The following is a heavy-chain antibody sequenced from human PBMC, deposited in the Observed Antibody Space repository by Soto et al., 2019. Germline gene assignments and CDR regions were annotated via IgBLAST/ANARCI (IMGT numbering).Heavy chain of an antibody. J-gene: IGHJ3*02. CDR1: KFTFEDYS. CDR2: ISWNGGST. D-gene: IGHD2-2*01. Sequence: EVQLVESGGGLVQPGRSLRLSCKASKFTFEDYSMHWVRQAPGKGLEWVSGISWNGGSTGYAESVRGRFTISRDNVKNSLYLQMNSLGTDDTALYYCAKGLSTTTFGAFDSWGQGTMVTVSS. CDR3: AKGLSTTTFGAFDS. V-gene: IGHV3-9*01.